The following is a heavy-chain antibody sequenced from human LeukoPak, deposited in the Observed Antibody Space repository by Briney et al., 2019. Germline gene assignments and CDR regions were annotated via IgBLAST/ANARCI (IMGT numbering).Heavy chain of an antibody. CDR3: ARDFITMVRGPPARWFDP. D-gene: IGHD3-10*01. CDR1: GGSIRSYY. CDR2: IYYSGST. J-gene: IGHJ5*02. Sequence: PSETLSLTCTVSGGSIRSYYWSWIRQPPGKGLEWMGYIYYSGSTNYNPSLKSRVTISVDTSKNQFSLKLSSVTAADTAVYYCARDFITMVRGPPARWFDPWGQGTLVTVSS. V-gene: IGHV4-59*01.